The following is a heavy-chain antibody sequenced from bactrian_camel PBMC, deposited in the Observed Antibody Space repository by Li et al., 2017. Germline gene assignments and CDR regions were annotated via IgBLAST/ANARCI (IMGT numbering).Heavy chain of an antibody. V-gene: IGHV3S53*01. D-gene: IGHD6*01. CDR2: IRRGGST. CDR3: VEGPVGRC. J-gene: IGHJ4*01. CDR1: VDTSSSYC. Sequence: HVQLVESGGGSVQPGGSLRLSCAASVDTSSSYCMGWFRQAPGNVREGVASIRRGGSTYYMDSVKDRFTISQDNAKNTVYLQMNSLKPEDTAVYYCVEGPVGRCWGQGTQVTVS.